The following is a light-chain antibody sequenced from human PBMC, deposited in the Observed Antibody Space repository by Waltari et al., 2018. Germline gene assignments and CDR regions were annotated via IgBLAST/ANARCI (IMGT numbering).Light chain of an antibody. J-gene: IGKJ4*01. CDR2: DTF. V-gene: IGKV3-11*01. CDR1: QIVSSY. CDR3: QQRSNWPPT. Sequence: EIVLTQYPAPLSLPPGGRATLSCRASQIVSSYISWYQQKPGQAPRLLIYDTFNRATGIPARFSGSGYGTDFTLTISSLEPEDFAVYYCQQRSNWPPTFGGGTKVEIK.